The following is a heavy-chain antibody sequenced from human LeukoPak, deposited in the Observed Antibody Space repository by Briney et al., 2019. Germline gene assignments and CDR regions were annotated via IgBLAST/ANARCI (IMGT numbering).Heavy chain of an antibody. J-gene: IGHJ3*02. D-gene: IGHD3-22*01. CDR1: GGSISSSSYH. CDR3: ASGTYYYDSSTFSI. V-gene: IGHV4-39*07. Sequence: SETLSLTCTVSGGSISSSSYHWGWIRQPPGKGLEWIGSIYYSGSTYYNPSLKSRVTISVDTSKNQFSLKLSSVTAADTAVYYCASGTYYYDSSTFSIWGQGTMVTVSS. CDR2: IYYSGST.